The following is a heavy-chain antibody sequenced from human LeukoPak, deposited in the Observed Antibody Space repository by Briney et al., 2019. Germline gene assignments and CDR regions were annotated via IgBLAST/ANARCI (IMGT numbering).Heavy chain of an antibody. J-gene: IGHJ1*01. Sequence: GGSLRLSCAASGFNVSGNYMSWVRQAPGKGLEWVSVIYSGGGTYYADSVKGRFTISRDNSKNTVYLQMNSLRVEDTAVYYCARDFGSGSFFQHRGQGTLVTVSS. CDR2: IYSGGGT. D-gene: IGHD3-10*01. CDR1: GFNVSGNY. CDR3: ARDFGSGSFFQH. V-gene: IGHV3-53*01.